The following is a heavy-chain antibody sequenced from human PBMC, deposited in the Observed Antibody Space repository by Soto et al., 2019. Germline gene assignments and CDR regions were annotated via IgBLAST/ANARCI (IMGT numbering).Heavy chain of an antibody. V-gene: IGHV1-8*01. CDR2: MNPNTGNS. D-gene: IGHD1-1*01. Sequence: QVQLVQSGAEVKKPGASVKVSCKASGYTFTSYDIYWVRQATGQGLEWMGWMNPNTGNSGYAQKFQGRVTMPSDTSISTAHMELSSLRSEDTAVYYCARRAETNGWNGFGADKYYFDFWGQGTLVTVSS. CDR3: ARRAETNGWNGFGADKYYFDF. J-gene: IGHJ4*02. CDR1: GYTFTSYD.